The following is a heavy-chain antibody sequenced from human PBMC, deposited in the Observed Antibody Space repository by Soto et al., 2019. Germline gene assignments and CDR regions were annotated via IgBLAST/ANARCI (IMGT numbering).Heavy chain of an antibody. CDR3: TGYFASGY. D-gene: IGHD3-9*01. J-gene: IGHJ4*02. V-gene: IGHV3-30*03. CDR1: GFTFSSKG. CDR2: ISHDGSTK. Sequence: QVQLVESGGGVVQPGRSLRLSCAASGFTFSSKGMHWVRQAPGRWLEWVAVISHDGSTKFYADSVKGRFSIYRDNSKNTLYLEMNSLTGDDTAVYYCTGYFASGYWGEGTLVTVSS.